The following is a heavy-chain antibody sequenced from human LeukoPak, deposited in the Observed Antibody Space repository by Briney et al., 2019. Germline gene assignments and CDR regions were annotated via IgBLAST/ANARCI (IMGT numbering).Heavy chain of an antibody. CDR3: ATARFPQKRGYSYGPYYYYMDV. J-gene: IGHJ6*03. CDR2: IIPIFGTA. Sequence: SVKVSCKASGGTFSSHAISWVRQAPGQGLEWMGGIIPIFGTANYAQKFQGRVTITTDESTSTAYMELSSLRSEDTAVYYCATARFPQKRGYSYGPYYYYMDVWGKGTTVTVSS. V-gene: IGHV1-69*05. CDR1: GGTFSSHA. D-gene: IGHD5-18*01.